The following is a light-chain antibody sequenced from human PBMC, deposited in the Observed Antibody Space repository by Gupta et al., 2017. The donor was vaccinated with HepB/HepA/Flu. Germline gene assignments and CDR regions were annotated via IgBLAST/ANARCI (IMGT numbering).Light chain of an antibody. V-gene: IGKV4-1*01. CDR1: QSVLYSSNNKNY. J-gene: IGKJ4*01. Sequence: IVMTQSPDSLAVSLGERATINCKSSQSVLYSSNNKNYLAWYQQKPGQPPKLLIYWASTRESGVPDRFSGSGSGTDFTLTISSLQAEDVAVYYCQQYYSTPTFGGGTKVEIK. CDR2: WAS. CDR3: QQYYSTPT.